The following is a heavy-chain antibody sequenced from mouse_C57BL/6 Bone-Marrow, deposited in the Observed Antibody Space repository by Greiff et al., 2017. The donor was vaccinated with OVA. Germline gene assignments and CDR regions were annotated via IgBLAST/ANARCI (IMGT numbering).Heavy chain of an antibody. CDR2: ISDGGSYT. CDR1: GFTFSSYA. J-gene: IGHJ1*03. CDR3: ARESITTVVAPWYFDV. Sequence: DVQLQESGGGLVKPGGSLKLSCAASGFTFSSYAMSWVRQTPEKRLEWVATISDGGSYTYYPDNVKGRFTISRDNAKNNLYLQMSHLKSEDTAMYYCARESITTVVAPWYFDVWGTGTTVTVSS. D-gene: IGHD1-1*01. V-gene: IGHV5-4*01.